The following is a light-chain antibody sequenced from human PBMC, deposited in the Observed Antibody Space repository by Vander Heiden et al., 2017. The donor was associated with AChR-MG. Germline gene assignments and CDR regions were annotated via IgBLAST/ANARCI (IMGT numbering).Light chain of an antibody. CDR3: QVWDNNSDHWV. CDR1: NIGRKS. CDR2: DDS. V-gene: IGLV3-21*03. Sequence: SYVLPQAPSVAMAPGKTARITCGGENIGRKSVHWYQQRPGQAPVVVLYDDSARPSGIPERFSGSNSGDTATLTISRVEDGDEADYYCQVWDNNSDHWVFGGGTKLTVL. J-gene: IGLJ3*02.